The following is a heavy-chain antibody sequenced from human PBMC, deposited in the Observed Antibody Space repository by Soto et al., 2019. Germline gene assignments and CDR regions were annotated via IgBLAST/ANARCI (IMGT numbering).Heavy chain of an antibody. CDR2: IYYSGST. CDR3: ARRGVSSYYSNY. Sequence: PSETLSLTCTVSGGSISDSSYFWDWIRQPPGKGREWIGNIYYSGSTYYNLSLKSRVTISVDTSKNQFSLKLSSVTAADTAVYYCARRGVSSYYSNYWGLGTLVTVSS. CDR1: GGSISDSSYF. V-gene: IGHV4-39*01. J-gene: IGHJ4*02. D-gene: IGHD2-15*01.